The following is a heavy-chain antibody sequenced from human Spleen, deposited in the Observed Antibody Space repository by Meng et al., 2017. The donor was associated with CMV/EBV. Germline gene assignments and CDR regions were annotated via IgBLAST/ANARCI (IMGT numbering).Heavy chain of an antibody. CDR1: GYSFSSYW. Sequence: KVSCKGSGYSFSSYWIGWVRQMPGKGLEWMGIIYPGDSDSRYSPSFQGQVTISADKSISTAYLQWSSLKASDTAVYYCARSALGGGWYVDYWGQGTLVTVSS. V-gene: IGHV5-51*01. CDR3: ARSALGGGWYVDY. CDR2: IYPGDSDS. D-gene: IGHD6-19*01. J-gene: IGHJ4*02.